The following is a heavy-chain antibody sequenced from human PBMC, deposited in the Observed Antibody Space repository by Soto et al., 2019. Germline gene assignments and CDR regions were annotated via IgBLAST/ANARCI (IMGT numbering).Heavy chain of an antibody. D-gene: IGHD2-2*02. J-gene: IGHJ4*02. V-gene: IGHV4-59*01. CDR3: ARDVDKCSSTSCYIH. CDR1: GGSISSYY. Sequence: SETLSLTCTVSGGSISSYYWNWIRQPPGKGLEWIGYIYYSGSTNYNPSLKSRVTISVDTSKNQFSLKLSSVTAADTAVYYCARDVDKCSSTSCYIHWGQGTLVTVSS. CDR2: IYYSGST.